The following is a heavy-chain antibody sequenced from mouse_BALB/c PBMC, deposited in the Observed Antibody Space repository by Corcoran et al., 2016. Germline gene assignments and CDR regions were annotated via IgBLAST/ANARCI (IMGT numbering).Heavy chain of an antibody. Sequence: EVQLQQSGAELVKPGASVKLSCTASGFNIKDTYMHWVKQRPEQGLEWSGRIDPANGNTKYDPKFQGKATITADTSSNTAYLQLSSLTSEDTAVYYCARWDWYFDVGGAGTTVTVSS. CDR1: GFNIKDTY. V-gene: IGHV14-3*02. CDR3: ARWDWYFDV. J-gene: IGHJ1*01. CDR2: IDPANGNT.